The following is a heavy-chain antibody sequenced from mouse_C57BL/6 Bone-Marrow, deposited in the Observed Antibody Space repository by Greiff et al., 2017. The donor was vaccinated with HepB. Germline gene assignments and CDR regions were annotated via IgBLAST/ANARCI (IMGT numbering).Heavy chain of an antibody. CDR1: GYTFTSYG. V-gene: IGHV1-81*01. D-gene: IGHD2-3*01. J-gene: IGHJ3*01. CDR3: ALYEPWFAY. Sequence: VNVVESGAELARPGASVKLSCKASGYTFTSYGISWVKQRTGQGLEWIGEIYPRSGNTYYNEKFKGKATLTADKSSSTAYMELRSLTSEDSAVYFCALYEPWFAYWGQGTLVTVSA. CDR2: IYPRSGNT.